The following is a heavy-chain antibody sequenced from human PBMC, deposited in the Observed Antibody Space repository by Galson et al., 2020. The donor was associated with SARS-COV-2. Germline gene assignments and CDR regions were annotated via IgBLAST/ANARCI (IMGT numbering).Heavy chain of an antibody. Sequence: SQASETLYLTCAVYGGSFSGYYWTWIRQPPGKGLEWIGEINHSGSTTYNPSLKSRVTMSADTSKNQFSLKLNSVTAADTAVYYCARGSFRSTMIVVVITSIDYYFDYWGPGNLVTVSA. CDR3: ARGSFRSTMIVVVITSIDYYFDY. J-gene: IGHJ4*02. V-gene: IGHV4-34*01. CDR1: GGSFSGYY. CDR2: INHSGST. D-gene: IGHD3-22*01.